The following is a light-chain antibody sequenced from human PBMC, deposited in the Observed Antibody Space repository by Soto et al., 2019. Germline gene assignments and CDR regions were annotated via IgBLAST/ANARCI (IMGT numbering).Light chain of an antibody. CDR1: SSDGGGYNY. Sequence: QSVLTQPASVSGSPGQSITISCTGTSSDGGGYNYVSWYQQHPGKAPKLMIYDVSNRPSGVSNRFSGSKSGNTASLTISGLQAEDEADYYCSSYTSSSTSWVFGGGTNLPVL. CDR2: DVS. J-gene: IGLJ3*02. V-gene: IGLV2-14*01. CDR3: SSYTSSSTSWV.